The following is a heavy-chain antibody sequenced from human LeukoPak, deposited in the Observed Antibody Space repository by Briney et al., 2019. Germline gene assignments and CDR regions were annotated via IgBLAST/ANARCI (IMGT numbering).Heavy chain of an antibody. J-gene: IGHJ4*02. V-gene: IGHV3-74*01. D-gene: IGHD3-10*01. Sequence: PGGSLRLSCVASGFTFGSYWMHWVRQAPGKGPAWVSRISGDGGTYYADSVKGRFTISRDNAKNTLYLQVNSLRAEDTAVYYCARDLVSGSGSYGHWGQGTLVTVSS. CDR1: GFTFGSYW. CDR2: ISGDGGT. CDR3: ARDLVSGSGSYGH.